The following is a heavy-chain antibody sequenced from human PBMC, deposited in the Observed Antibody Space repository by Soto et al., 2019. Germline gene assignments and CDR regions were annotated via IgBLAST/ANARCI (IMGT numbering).Heavy chain of an antibody. D-gene: IGHD6-13*01. CDR1: EFTFSGYW. CDR2: INNDGSST. J-gene: IGHJ3*02. Sequence: EVQLVESGGGLVQPGGSLRLSCAASEFTFSGYWMHWVRQAPGKGLMWVSLINNDGSSTLYADSVKGRFTISRDNAKNTLYLQMNSLRAEDTAVYYCAKVGAGGAFDMWGQGTMVTVSS. CDR3: AKVGAGGAFDM. V-gene: IGHV3-74*01.